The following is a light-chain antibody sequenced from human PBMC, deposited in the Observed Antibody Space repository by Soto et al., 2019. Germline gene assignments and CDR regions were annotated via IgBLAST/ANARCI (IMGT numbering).Light chain of an antibody. CDR2: EVV. V-gene: IGLV2-8*01. CDR3: KSYAGSNTYV. J-gene: IGLJ1*01. CDR1: KNYIRVYDF. Sequence: QSSLTHPPSASRSPGQSVTISFTGTKNYIRVYDFVSWYQHHPGKAPRLIIYEVVQRPSGVPDRLSGSKSGNTASLTVSGLQAADEADYFCKSYAGSNTYVFGSWTKVPVL.